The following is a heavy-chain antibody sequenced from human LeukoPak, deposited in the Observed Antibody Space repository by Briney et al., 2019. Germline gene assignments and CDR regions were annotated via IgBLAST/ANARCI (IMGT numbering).Heavy chain of an antibody. D-gene: IGHD4-17*01. V-gene: IGHV3-21*01. CDR3: AGSPGGTVTLN. Sequence: PGGSRRLSYAASGFTFSSYSMNWVRQAPGKGLEWVSSISSSSSYIYYADSVKGRFTISRDNAKNSLYLQMNSLRAEDTAVYYCAGSPGGTVTLNWGQGTLVTVSS. J-gene: IGHJ4*02. CDR2: ISSSSSYI. CDR1: GFTFSSYS.